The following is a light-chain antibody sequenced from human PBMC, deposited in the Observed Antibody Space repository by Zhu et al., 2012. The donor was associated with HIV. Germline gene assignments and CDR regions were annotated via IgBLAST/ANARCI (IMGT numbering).Light chain of an antibody. CDR1: QSLSSTY. V-gene: IGKV3D-15*01. Sequence: EIVLTQSPGTLSLSLGESATLSCRASQSLSSTYLAWYQQKPGQPPRLLIYGASNRAADIPARFSGSGSGTEFTLTISSMQSEDFAVYYCQQYNNWPPEFGQGTKVEIK. CDR3: QQYNNWPPE. J-gene: IGKJ1*01. CDR2: GAS.